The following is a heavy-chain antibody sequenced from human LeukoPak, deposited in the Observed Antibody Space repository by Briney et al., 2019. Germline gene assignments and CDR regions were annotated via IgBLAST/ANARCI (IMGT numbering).Heavy chain of an antibody. CDR3: AKDRIIFGASDY. J-gene: IGHJ4*02. D-gene: IGHD3-3*01. CDR2: ISGSGGST. Sequence: PGGSLRLSCAASGFTLSSYAMSWVRQAPGKGLEWVSAISGSGGSTYYADSVKGRFTIFRDNSKNTLYLQMNSLRAEDTAVYYCAKDRIIFGASDYWGQGTLVTVSS. V-gene: IGHV3-23*01. CDR1: GFTLSSYA.